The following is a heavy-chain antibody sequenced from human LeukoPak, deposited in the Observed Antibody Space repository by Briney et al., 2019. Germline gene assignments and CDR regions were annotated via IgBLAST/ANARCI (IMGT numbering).Heavy chain of an antibody. Sequence: GGSLRLSCAASGFTFSSNAMSWVRQAPGKGLEWVSVITGNTGSTYYADSVKGRFTISRDNSKNTLSLQMNSLRAEDTAVYYCAKDAVAPGSGGDYFDYWGQGTLVTVSS. V-gene: IGHV3-23*01. J-gene: IGHJ4*02. D-gene: IGHD3-10*01. CDR2: ITGNTGST. CDR1: GFTFSSNA. CDR3: AKDAVAPGSGGDYFDY.